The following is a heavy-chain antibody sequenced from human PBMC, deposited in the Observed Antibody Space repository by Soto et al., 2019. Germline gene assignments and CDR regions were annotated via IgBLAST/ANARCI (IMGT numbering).Heavy chain of an antibody. D-gene: IGHD2-8*01. CDR1: GDSVSSNSAA. CDR3: ARVMLYCTNGVCYTGPSFDY. V-gene: IGHV6-1*01. J-gene: IGHJ4*02. Sequence: SQTLSLTCAISGDSVSSNSAAWNWIRQSPSRGLEWLGRTYYRSKWYNDYAVSVKSRITINPDTSKNQFSLQLNSVTPEDTAVYYCARVMLYCTNGVCYTGPSFDYWGQGTLVTVSS. CDR2: TYYRSKWYN.